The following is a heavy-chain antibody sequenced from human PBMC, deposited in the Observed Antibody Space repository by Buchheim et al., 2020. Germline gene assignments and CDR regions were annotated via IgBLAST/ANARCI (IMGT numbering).Heavy chain of an antibody. J-gene: IGHJ4*02. CDR1: GGSLSGDY. Sequence: QEQLRQWGAGLLKPSETLSLTCAVFGGSLSGDYWSWIRQPPGKGLEWIGEINHSGGTNYNPSLKSRVTISVDTSQNQFSLKLTSVTAADTAVYYCAKGGDYMRNYWGQRTL. CDR3: AKGGDYMRNY. CDR2: INHSGGT. V-gene: IGHV4-34*01. D-gene: IGHD4-17*01.